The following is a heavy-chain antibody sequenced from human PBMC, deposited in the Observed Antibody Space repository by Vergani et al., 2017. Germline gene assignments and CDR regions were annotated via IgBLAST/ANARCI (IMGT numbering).Heavy chain of an antibody. D-gene: IGHD1-26*01. J-gene: IGHJ4*02. CDR2: IYSGGST. Sequence: EVQLVETGGGLIQPGGSLRLSCAASGFTVSSNYMSWVRQAPGKGLEWVSVIYSGGSTYYADSVKGRFTISRDNSKNTLYLQMNSLRAEDTAVYYCAKDYEWELPTHCDYWGQGTLVTVSS. CDR1: GFTVSSNY. V-gene: IGHV3-53*02. CDR3: AKDYEWELPTHCDY.